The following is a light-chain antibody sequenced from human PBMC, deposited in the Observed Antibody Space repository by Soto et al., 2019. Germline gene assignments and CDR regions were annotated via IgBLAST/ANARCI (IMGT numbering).Light chain of an antibody. J-gene: IGLJ1*01. V-gene: IGLV2-14*01. CDR1: SSDVGGYNY. Sequence: LTQPASVSGSPGQSITISCTGTSSDVGGYNYVSWYQQHPGKAPKLMIYDVSNRPSGVSNRFSGSKSGNTASLTISGLQAEDEADYYCSSYTSSSGYVFGTGTKVTVL. CDR3: SSYTSSSGYV. CDR2: DVS.